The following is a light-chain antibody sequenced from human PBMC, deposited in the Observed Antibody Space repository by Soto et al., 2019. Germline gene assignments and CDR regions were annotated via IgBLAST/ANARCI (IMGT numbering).Light chain of an antibody. CDR1: QSISSY. V-gene: IGKV1-39*01. CDR3: QQSYSTPQT. Sequence: DIQMTQSPSSLSASVGDRVTITCRASQSISSYLNWYQQKPGKAPKRLIYAASSLQSGVPSRFSGSGSGTDLTLTISSLQPEDFATYYCQQSYSTPQTFGQGTKVEIK. J-gene: IGKJ1*01. CDR2: AAS.